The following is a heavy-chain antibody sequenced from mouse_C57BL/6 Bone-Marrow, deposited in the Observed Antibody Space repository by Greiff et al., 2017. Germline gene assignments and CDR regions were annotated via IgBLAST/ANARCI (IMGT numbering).Heavy chain of an antibody. CDR2: INPSSGYT. Sequence: QVQLKQSGAELARPGASVKMSCKASGYTFTSYTMHWVKQRPGQGLEWIGYINPSSGYTKYNQKFKDKATLTADKSSSTAYMQRSSLTSEDSAVYYCARFWYFDVWGTGTTVTVSS. V-gene: IGHV1-4*01. J-gene: IGHJ1*03. CDR3: ARFWYFDV. CDR1: GYTFTSYT.